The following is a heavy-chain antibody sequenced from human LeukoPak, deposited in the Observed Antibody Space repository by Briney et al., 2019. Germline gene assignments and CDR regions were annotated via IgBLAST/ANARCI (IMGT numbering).Heavy chain of an antibody. J-gene: IGHJ4*02. CDR2: IRYDGSNK. CDR3: ARESGYSRLLDY. Sequence: GGSLRLSCAASGFTFSSYGMHWVRQAPGKGLEWVAFIRYDGSNKYYADSVKGRFTISRDNSKNTLYLQMNSLRAEDTAVYYCARESGYSRLLDYWGQGTLVTVSS. D-gene: IGHD6-13*01. CDR1: GFTFSSYG. V-gene: IGHV3-30*02.